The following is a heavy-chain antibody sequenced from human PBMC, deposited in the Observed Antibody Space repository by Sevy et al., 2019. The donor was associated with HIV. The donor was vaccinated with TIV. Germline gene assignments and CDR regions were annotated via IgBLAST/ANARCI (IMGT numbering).Heavy chain of an antibody. J-gene: IGHJ6*03. Sequence: GGSLRLSCAASGFTFSSYSMNWVRQAPGKGLEWVSYISSSSSTIYYADSVKGRFTISRDNAKNSLYLQMNSLRDEDTAEYYWARRDSYGYARTIYYYYMDVWGKWTTVTVSS. V-gene: IGHV3-48*02. D-gene: IGHD5-18*01. CDR2: ISSSSSTI. CDR3: ARRDSYGYARTIYYYYMDV. CDR1: GFTFSSYS.